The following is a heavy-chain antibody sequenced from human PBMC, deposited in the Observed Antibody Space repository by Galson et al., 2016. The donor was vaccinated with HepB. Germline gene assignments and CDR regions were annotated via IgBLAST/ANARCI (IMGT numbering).Heavy chain of an antibody. CDR2: INTYNGYT. V-gene: IGHV1-18*01. CDR3: ADGLGGAGY. J-gene: IGHJ4*02. CDR1: GYTFTTFG. D-gene: IGHD2-21*01. Sequence: SVKVSCKASGYTFTTFGITWVRQAPGQGLEWMGWINTYNGYTFYSRTLQGRVTMTTDTSTATAYMELRSLRSDDTAVYYCADGLGGAGYWGQGTRVTVSS.